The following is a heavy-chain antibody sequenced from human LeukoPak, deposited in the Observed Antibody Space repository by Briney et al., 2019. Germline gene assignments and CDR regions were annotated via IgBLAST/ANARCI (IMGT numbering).Heavy chain of an antibody. V-gene: IGHV1-8*01. D-gene: IGHD1-7*01. Sequence: ASVKVSCKASGYTFTSYDINWVRQATGQGLEWMGWMNPNSGITGYAQKFQGRVTMTRNTSIGTAYMELSSLRSEDTAVYYCASRITGTTDGYYYMDVWGKGTTVTVSS. CDR2: MNPNSGIT. CDR3: ASRITGTTDGYYYMDV. CDR1: GYTFTSYD. J-gene: IGHJ6*03.